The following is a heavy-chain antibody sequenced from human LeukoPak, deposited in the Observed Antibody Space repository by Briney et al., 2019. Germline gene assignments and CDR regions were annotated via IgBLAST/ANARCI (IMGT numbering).Heavy chain of an antibody. J-gene: IGHJ4*02. Sequence: GGSLRLSCAASGFTFSNAWMSWVRQAPGKGLEWVGRIKSKTDGGTTDYAAPVKGRFTISRNDSKNTLYLQMNSLKTEDTAVYYCTTDVPVLRYFDWLSPFDHWGQGTLVTVSS. CDR3: TTDVPVLRYFDWLSPFDH. CDR1: GFTFSNAW. CDR2: IKSKTDGGTT. D-gene: IGHD3-9*01. V-gene: IGHV3-15*01.